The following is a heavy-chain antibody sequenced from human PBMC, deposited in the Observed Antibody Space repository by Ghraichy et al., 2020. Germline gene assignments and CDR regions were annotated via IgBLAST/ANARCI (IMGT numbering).Heavy chain of an antibody. V-gene: IGHV3-30-3*01. CDR2: ISYDGSNK. Sequence: GESLNISCAASGFTFRSSTMHWVRQAPGKGLEWVAVISYDGSNKYYVDSVKGRFTISRDNSNNTLYLQMNSLRAEDTAVYYCARDFFHNFDYWGQGTLVTVSS. CDR1: GFTFRSST. CDR3: ARDFFHNFDY. J-gene: IGHJ4*02.